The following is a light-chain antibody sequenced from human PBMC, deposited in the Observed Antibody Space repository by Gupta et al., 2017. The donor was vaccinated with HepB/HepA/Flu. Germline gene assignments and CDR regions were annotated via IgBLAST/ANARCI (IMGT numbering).Light chain of an antibody. Sequence: SSALTQDPAVSVALGQTVRLTCQGDSLRSYYASWYQQKPGQAPVLVIYGKNNRPSGIPDRFSGSSSGNTASLTITGAQAEDEADYYCNSRDSSGNPYVVFGGGTKLTVL. CDR2: GKN. CDR1: SLRSYY. V-gene: IGLV3-19*01. CDR3: NSRDSSGNPYVV. J-gene: IGLJ2*01.